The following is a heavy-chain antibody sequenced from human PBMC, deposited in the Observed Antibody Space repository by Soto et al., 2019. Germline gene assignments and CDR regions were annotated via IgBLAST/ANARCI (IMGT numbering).Heavy chain of an antibody. V-gene: IGHV1-58*01. CDR1: GFNFASSA. CDR3: AADMGYYGSGSYFYYYYGMDV. Sequence: QMQLVQSGPEVKKPGTSVKVSCKASGFNFASSAVQWVRQARGQRLEWIGWIVVGSGNTNYAQKFQERVTITRDMSTSTAYMEVSSLRSEDTAVYYCAADMGYYGSGSYFYYYYGMDVWGQGTTVTVSS. D-gene: IGHD3-10*01. CDR2: IVVGSGNT. J-gene: IGHJ6*02.